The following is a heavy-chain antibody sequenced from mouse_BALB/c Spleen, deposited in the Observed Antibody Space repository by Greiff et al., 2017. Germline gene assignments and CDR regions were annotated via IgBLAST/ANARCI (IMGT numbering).Heavy chain of an antibody. CDR1: GYTFTSYN. V-gene: IGHV1-12*01. CDR3: ARYGNYYAMDY. D-gene: IGHD2-1*01. Sequence: QVQLQQSGAELVKPGASVKMSCKASGYTFTSYNMHWVKQTPGQGLEWIGAIYPGNGDTSYNQKFKGKATLTADKSSSTAYMQLSSLTSEDSAVYYCARYGNYYAMDYWGQGTSVTVSS. CDR2: IYPGNGDT. J-gene: IGHJ4*01.